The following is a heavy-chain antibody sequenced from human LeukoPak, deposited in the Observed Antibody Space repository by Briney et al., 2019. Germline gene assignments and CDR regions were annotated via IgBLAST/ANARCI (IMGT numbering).Heavy chain of an antibody. D-gene: IGHD6-19*01. J-gene: IGHJ5*02. CDR3: ARGATYSSGWWEGLNWFDP. CDR1: GGSFSGYY. CDR2: INHSGST. Sequence: SETLCLSCAAYGGSFSGYYWSWIRQPPGKGLEWIGEINHSGSTNYNPSLKSRVTISVDTSKNQFSQKLSSVTAADTAVYYCARGATYSSGWWEGLNWFDPWGQGTLVTVSS. V-gene: IGHV4-34*01.